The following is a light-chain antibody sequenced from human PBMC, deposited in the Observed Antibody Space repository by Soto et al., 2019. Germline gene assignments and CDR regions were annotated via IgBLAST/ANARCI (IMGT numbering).Light chain of an antibody. J-gene: IGKJ2*01. CDR2: DAS. CDR3: HQYDNVPQT. Sequence: DIQMTQSPSSLSASAGDRVTITCQASQDISNFLNWYQQKPGKAPKLLIYDASNLQTGVPSRFSGSGSGTDFTFTISSLQPEDSATYYCHQYDNVPQTVGQGTKVDIK. CDR1: QDISNF. V-gene: IGKV1-33*01.